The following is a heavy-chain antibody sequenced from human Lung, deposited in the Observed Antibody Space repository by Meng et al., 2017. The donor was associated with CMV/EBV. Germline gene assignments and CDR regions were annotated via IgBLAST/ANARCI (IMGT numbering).Heavy chain of an antibody. V-gene: IGHV4-4*07. Sequence: QAQVPESGPTLVKPSDTLSVTCIVSSDSITNYFWSWVRQPAGKGLEWIGRLYPDGSTDYNPSLSSRLTLSLDTSKIRFSLKLRSVTAADTAIYYCARTPVRFCNTHMCYAFDYWGQGALVTVSS. CDR2: LYPDGST. J-gene: IGHJ4*02. CDR3: ARTPVRFCNTHMCYAFDY. D-gene: IGHD2-2*01. CDR1: SDSITNYF.